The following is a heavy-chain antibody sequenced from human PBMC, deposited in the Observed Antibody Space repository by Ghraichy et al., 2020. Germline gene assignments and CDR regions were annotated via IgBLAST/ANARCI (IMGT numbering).Heavy chain of an antibody. J-gene: IGHJ6*02. D-gene: IGHD3-16*01. CDR2: ISSSSSSI. V-gene: IGHV3-21*01. Sequence: GGSLRLSCAASGFTFSSYSMNWVRQAPGKGLEWVSSISSSSSSIYYADSVKGRFTISRDNAKNSLYLQMNSLRAEDTAVYYCARDWDYYGMDVWGQGTTVTVSS. CDR1: GFTFSSYS. CDR3: ARDWDYYGMDV.